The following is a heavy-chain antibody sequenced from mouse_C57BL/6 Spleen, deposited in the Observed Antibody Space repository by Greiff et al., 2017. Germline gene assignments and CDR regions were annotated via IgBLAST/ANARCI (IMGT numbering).Heavy chain of an antibody. D-gene: IGHD2-2*01. J-gene: IGHJ3*01. CDR3: ARGSYGYDETAWFAY. CDR1: GYTFTSYW. CDR2: INPSNGGT. V-gene: IGHV1-53*01. Sequence: QVQLQQPGTELVKPGASVKLSCKASGYTFTSYWMHWVKQRPGQGLEWIGNINPSNGGTNYNEKFQSKATLTVDKSSSTAYMQLSSLTSEDSAVYYCARGSYGYDETAWFAYWGQGTLVTVSA.